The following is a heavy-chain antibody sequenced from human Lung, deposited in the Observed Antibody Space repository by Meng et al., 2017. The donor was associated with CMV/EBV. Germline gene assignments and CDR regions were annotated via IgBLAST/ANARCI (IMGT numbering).Heavy chain of an antibody. J-gene: IGHJ6*02. CDR1: GFRFDDYG. CDR3: AKGTDCPSGYCSSTTWDYYYGMDV. D-gene: IGHD2-2*01. V-gene: IGHV3-9*01. Sequence: SXKISCEASGFRFDDYGMHWVRQAPGKGLEWVSGISWNSYSIGYADSVKGRFTISRDNAKNSLHLQMNSLSAEDTALYYCAKGTDCPSGYCSSTTWDYYYGMDVWGQGTTVTVSS. CDR2: ISWNSYSI.